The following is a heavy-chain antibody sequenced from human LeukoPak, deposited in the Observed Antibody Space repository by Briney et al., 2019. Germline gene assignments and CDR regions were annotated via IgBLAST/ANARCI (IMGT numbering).Heavy chain of an antibody. D-gene: IGHD1-1*01. Sequence: QAGGSLRLSCAASGFTFSNYAMSWVRQAPGKGLEWVSAISGSGGSTYYADSVKGRFTISRDNSKNTLYLQMNSLRAEDTAVYYCAKPYNWNDETYFDYWGQGTLVTVSS. CDR2: ISGSGGST. CDR3: AKPYNWNDETYFDY. V-gene: IGHV3-23*01. J-gene: IGHJ4*02. CDR1: GFTFSNYA.